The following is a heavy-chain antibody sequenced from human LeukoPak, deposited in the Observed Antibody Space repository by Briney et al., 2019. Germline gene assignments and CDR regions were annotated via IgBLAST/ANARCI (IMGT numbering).Heavy chain of an antibody. CDR1: GYTFTSYY. V-gene: IGHV1-46*01. D-gene: IGHD6-19*01. Sequence: ASVKVSCKASGYTFTSYYMHWVRQAPGQGLEWMGIINPSGGSTSYAQKFQGRVTMTRDTSTSTVYMELSSLRSEDTAVYYCARSLDLSSGWYQNLPWGFQHWGQGTLVTVSS. CDR3: ARSLDLSSGWYQNLPWGFQH. CDR2: INPSGGST. J-gene: IGHJ1*01.